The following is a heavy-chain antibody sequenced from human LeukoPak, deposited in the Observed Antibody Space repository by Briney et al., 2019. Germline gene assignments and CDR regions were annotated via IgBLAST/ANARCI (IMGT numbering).Heavy chain of an antibody. J-gene: IGHJ6*02. CDR3: ARVLWMSSSWYYSMDV. V-gene: IGHV3-7*03. Sequence: GGSLRLSCAASGFTFSSYWMSWVRQAPGKGLEWVANIKQDGSEKYYVDSVKGRFTISSDNSKNTLYLQMNNLRAEDTAVYYCARVLWMSSSWYYSMDVWGQGTTVTVSS. CDR1: GFTFSSYW. D-gene: IGHD6-13*01. CDR2: IKQDGSEK.